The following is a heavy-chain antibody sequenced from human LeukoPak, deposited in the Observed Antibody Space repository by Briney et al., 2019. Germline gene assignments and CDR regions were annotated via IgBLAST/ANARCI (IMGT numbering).Heavy chain of an antibody. CDR2: IYYSGST. CDR3: ARSAHSSSWDDAFDI. D-gene: IGHD6-13*01. Sequence: SETLSLTCTVSGGSISSSSYYWGWIRQPPGKGLEWIGSIYYSGSTYYNPSLKSRVTISVDTSKNQFSLKLSSVTAADTAVYYCARSAHSSSWDDAFDIWGQGTMVTVSS. CDR1: GGSISSSSYY. J-gene: IGHJ3*02. V-gene: IGHV4-39*07.